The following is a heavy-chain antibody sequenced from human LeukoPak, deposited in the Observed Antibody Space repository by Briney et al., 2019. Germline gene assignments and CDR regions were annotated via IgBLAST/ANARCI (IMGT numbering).Heavy chain of an antibody. J-gene: IGHJ4*02. CDR1: GFTFSSYA. D-gene: IGHD3-10*01. V-gene: IGHV3-30-3*01. CDR3: ARPPRGSGSYPDVTGY. Sequence: QPGRSLRLSCAASGFTFSSYAMHWVRQAPGKGLEWVAVISYDGSNKYYADSVKGRFTISRDNSKNTLYLQMNSLRAEDTAVYYCARPPRGSGSYPDVTGYWGQGTLVTVSS. CDR2: ISYDGSNK.